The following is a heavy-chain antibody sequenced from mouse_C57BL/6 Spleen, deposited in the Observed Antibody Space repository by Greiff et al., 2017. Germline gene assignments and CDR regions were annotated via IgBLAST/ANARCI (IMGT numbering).Heavy chain of an antibody. CDR2: IDPSDSET. V-gene: IGHV1-52*01. D-gene: IGHD1-1*01. J-gene: IGHJ2*01. Sequence: VQLQQPGAELVRPGSSVTLSCKASGYTFTSYLMHWVKQRPIQGLEWIGNIDPSDSETHYNQKFKDKATLTVDKSSSTAYMQLSSLTSEDSAVYYCARSTTVVNYFDYWGQGTTLTVSS. CDR1: GYTFTSYL. CDR3: ARSTTVVNYFDY.